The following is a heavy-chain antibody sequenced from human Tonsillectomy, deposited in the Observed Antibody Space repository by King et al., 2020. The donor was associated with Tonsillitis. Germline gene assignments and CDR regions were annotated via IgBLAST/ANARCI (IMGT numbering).Heavy chain of an antibody. D-gene: IGHD6-19*01. J-gene: IGHJ4*02. CDR3: AKDVAVAGGVLYFDY. Sequence: VQLVESGGGLVQPGGSLRLSCAASGFTFSSYAMSWVRQAPRKGLEWVSAVSGSGGSTYDADSVKGRFTISRDNSKNTLHLQMNSLRAEDTAVYYCAKDVAVAGGVLYFDYWGQGTLVTVSS. V-gene: IGHV3-23*04. CDR2: VSGSGGST. CDR1: GFTFSSYA.